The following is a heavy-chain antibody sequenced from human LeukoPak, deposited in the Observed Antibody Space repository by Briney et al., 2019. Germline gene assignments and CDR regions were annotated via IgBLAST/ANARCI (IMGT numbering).Heavy chain of an antibody. J-gene: IGHJ4*02. V-gene: IGHV4-59*11. D-gene: IGHD3-10*01. CDR3: ARDGEGDEGWDY. CDR2: FSYSGNT. Sequence: PSETLSLTCSVSPVSIRRHFWIWIRQSPGKGLEYIGRFSYSGNTDYNPSLKGRVSISADTSKIQFFLRLISVTAADTAIYYCARDGEGDEGWDYWGQGTLVTVSS. CDR1: PVSIRRHF.